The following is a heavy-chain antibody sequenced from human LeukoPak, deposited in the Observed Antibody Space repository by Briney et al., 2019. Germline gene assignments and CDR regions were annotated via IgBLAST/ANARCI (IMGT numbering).Heavy chain of an antibody. CDR1: GFTFSSYG. J-gene: IGHJ4*02. D-gene: IGHD3-3*01. V-gene: IGHV3-30*02. CDR3: AKDPVGYDFWSGVPDY. Sequence: PGGSLILSCAASGFTFSSYGMHWVRQAPGKGLEWVAFIRYDGSNKYYADSVKGRFTISRDNSKNTLYLQMNSLRAEDTAVYYCAKDPVGYDFWSGVPDYWGQGTLVTVSS. CDR2: IRYDGSNK.